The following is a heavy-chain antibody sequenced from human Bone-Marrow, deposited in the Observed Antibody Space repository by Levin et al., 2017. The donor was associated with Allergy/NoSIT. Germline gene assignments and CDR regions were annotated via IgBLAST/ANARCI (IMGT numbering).Heavy chain of an antibody. CDR3: ATGGAGEGNWFDP. V-gene: IGHV1-24*01. D-gene: IGHD3-10*01. CDR1: GYTLTELS. J-gene: IGHJ5*02. CDR2: FDPEDGET. Sequence: GESLKISCKVSGYTLTELSMHWVRQAPGKGLEWMGGFDPEDGETIYAQKFQGRVTMTEDTSTDTAYMELSSLRSEDTAVYYCATGGAGEGNWFDPWGQGTLVTVSS.